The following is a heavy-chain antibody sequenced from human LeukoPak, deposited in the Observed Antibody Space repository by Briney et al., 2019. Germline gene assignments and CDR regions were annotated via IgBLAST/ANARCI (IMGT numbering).Heavy chain of an antibody. CDR3: ARDPQFPGKYYFDY. J-gene: IGHJ4*02. D-gene: IGHD3-10*01. CDR2: ISAYNGNT. Sequence: ASVKVSCKASGYTFTSYGISWVRQAPGQGLEWMGWISAYNGNTNYARKLQGRVTMTTDTSTSTAYMELRSLRSDDTAVYYCARDPQFPGKYYFDYWGQGTLVTVSS. V-gene: IGHV1-18*01. CDR1: GYTFTSYG.